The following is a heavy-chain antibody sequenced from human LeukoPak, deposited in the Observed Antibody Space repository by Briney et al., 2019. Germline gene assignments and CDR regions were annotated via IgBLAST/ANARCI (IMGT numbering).Heavy chain of an antibody. D-gene: IGHD6-19*01. CDR3: ARTARSHSSGWYRTGYYFDY. Sequence: ASVKVSCKASGYTFNKHGISWVRQAPGQGLEWMGWISCYNGDTHYAQKFQGRVTMTTDTSTSTVYMELSSLRSEDTAVYYCARTARSHSSGWYRTGYYFDYWGQGTLVTVSS. V-gene: IGHV1-18*01. CDR2: ISCYNGDT. J-gene: IGHJ4*02. CDR1: GYTFNKHG.